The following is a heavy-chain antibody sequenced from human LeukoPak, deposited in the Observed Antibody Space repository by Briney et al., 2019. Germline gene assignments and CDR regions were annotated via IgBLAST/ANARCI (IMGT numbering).Heavy chain of an antibody. CDR1: GFTFSSYG. D-gene: IGHD3-22*01. J-gene: IGHJ4*02. CDR2: IRYDGSNK. CDR3: ARDLHFRVYDSSIYYPY. Sequence: AGGSLRLSCAASGFTFSSYGMHWVRQAPGKGLEWVAFIRYDGSNKYYADSVKGRFTISRDNSKNTLYLQMNSLRAEDTAVYYCARDLHFRVYDSSIYYPYWGQGTLVTVSS. V-gene: IGHV3-30*02.